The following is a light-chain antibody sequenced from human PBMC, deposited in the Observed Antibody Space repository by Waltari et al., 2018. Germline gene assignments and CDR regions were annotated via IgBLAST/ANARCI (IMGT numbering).Light chain of an antibody. V-gene: IGLV1-44*01. J-gene: IGLJ2*01. CDR2: SNN. CDR1: SSNIGSNT. Sequence: QSVLTQPPSASGTPGQRVTISCSGSSSNIGSNTVNWYQQLPGTAPKLLIYSNNQRPSGVPDRFSGSKSGTSASLAISGRQSEDEADYYWAAWDDSLNGVVFGGGTKLTVL. CDR3: AAWDDSLNGVV.